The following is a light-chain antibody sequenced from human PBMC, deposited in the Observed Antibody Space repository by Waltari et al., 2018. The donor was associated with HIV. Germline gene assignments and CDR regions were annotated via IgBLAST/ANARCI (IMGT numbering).Light chain of an antibody. J-gene: IGKJ2*01. CDR3: QQYNIRPRGNT. Sequence: RVTLSCRASQGVGSNLAWYQQKVGQAPRLLIYGAATRAAEIPVRFSGSGSGTDFTLTIDSLQSEDFATYYCQQYNIRPRGNTFGQGTKLQIK. CDR2: GAA. V-gene: IGKV3-15*01. CDR1: QGVGSN.